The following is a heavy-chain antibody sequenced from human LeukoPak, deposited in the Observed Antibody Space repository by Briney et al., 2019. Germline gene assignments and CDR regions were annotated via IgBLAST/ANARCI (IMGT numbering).Heavy chain of an antibody. V-gene: IGHV5-10-1*01. D-gene: IGHD3-3*01. CDR3: ARHSHYDFWSGYLDY. CDR1: GYTFTSYW. CDR2: IDPSDSYT. Sequence: ESLGISCKGSGYTFTSYWISWVRQMPGKGLEWMGKIDPSDSYTSYGPSFQGHVTISADKSISAAFLQWSSLKASDTAMYYCARHSHYDFWSGYLDYWGQGTLVTVSS. J-gene: IGHJ4*02.